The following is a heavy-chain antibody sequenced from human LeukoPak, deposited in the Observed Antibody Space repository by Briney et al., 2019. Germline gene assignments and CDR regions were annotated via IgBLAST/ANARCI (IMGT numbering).Heavy chain of an antibody. CDR2: INGGGSSI. J-gene: IGHJ4*02. V-gene: IGHV3-74*01. CDR3: ARAPMVRGVIIVVFDY. CDR1: GFTFSSHW. D-gene: IGHD3-10*01. Sequence: PGGSLRLSCAASGFTFSSHWMHWVRRGPGRGLEWVSRINGGGSSISYADSVKGRFIISRDNAKNTLHLQMNSLRAEDTAVYYCARAPMVRGVIIVVFDYWGQGTLVTVSS.